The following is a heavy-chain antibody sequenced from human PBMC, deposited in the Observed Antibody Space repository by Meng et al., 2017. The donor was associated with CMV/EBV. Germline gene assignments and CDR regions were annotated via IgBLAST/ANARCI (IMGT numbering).Heavy chain of an antibody. CDR1: GFTFSSYS. V-gene: IGHV3-7*01. J-gene: IGHJ6*02. CDR2: IKQDGSEK. D-gene: IGHD2-2*02. CDR3: ARSDCSSTSCYNYYYYGMDV. Sequence: GGSLRLSCAASGFTFSSYSMNWVRQAPGKGLEWVANIKQDGSEKYYVDSVKGRFTISRDNAKNSLYLQMNSLRAEDTAVYYCARSDCSSTSCYNYYYYGMDVWGQGTTVTVSS.